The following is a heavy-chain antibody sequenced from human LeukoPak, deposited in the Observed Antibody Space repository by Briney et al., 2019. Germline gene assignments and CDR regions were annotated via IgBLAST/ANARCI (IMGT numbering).Heavy chain of an antibody. J-gene: IGHJ6*03. V-gene: IGHV4-39*07. CDR2: MHPTGIT. CDR1: GGSISSSSSY. D-gene: IGHD2-2*01. CDR3: ARRGYQPPHYYVDV. Sequence: PSETLSLTCTVSGGSISSSSSYWGWIRQSPGKGLEWLVSMHPTGITYYNPSLKSRVTISLDMSKNQFSLNLISVTAADTAVYYCARRGYQPPHYYVDVWGKGTAVTVSS.